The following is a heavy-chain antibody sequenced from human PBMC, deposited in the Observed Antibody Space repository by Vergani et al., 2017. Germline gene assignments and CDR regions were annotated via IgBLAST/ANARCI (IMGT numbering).Heavy chain of an antibody. CDR1: GGPIRSYY. V-gene: IGHV4-59*01. J-gene: IGHJ4*02. CDR3: ARDGTDIFVSSSDYSHLLYY. Sequence: QVQLQELGPGLAKPSETRSLTCTVFGGPIRSYYWSWFRQLPGKGLEWIGYIYYSGSTNYNPSRKSRVTLSVDTSRNPFYLKLSSVTAADTAVYYCARDGTDIFVSSSDYSHLLYYWGQGILVTVSS. D-gene: IGHD3-22*01. CDR2: IYYSGST.